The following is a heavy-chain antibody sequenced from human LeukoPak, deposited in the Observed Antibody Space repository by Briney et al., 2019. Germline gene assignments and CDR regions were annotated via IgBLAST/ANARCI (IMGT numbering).Heavy chain of an antibody. CDR1: RFTFSSYA. J-gene: IGHJ6*03. D-gene: IGHD1-26*01. Sequence: GGSLRLSCAASRFTFSSYAMSWVRQAPGKGLEWVSSISGSGGTTFYADSVRGRFTISRDNSKNTLYLQMNSLRAEDTAVYYCTKSPGQGIVGSSPAYNYYMDVWGKGKTVTVSS. CDR3: TKSPGQGIVGSSPAYNYYMDV. V-gene: IGHV3-23*01. CDR2: ISGSGGTT.